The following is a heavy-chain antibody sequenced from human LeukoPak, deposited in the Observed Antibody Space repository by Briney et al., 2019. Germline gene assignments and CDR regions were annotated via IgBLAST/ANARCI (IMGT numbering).Heavy chain of an antibody. Sequence: GGSLRLSCAASGFTFSSYGMHWVRQAPGKGLEWVAFIRYDGSNKYYADSVRGRFTTSRDDAKNSPYLHMNSLRVEDTAIYYCARKTDRLGAVGRDRYFDLWGRGTLITVSS. D-gene: IGHD6-13*01. CDR3: ARKTDRLGAVGRDRYFDL. CDR1: GFTFSSYG. V-gene: IGHV3-30*02. CDR2: IRYDGSNK. J-gene: IGHJ2*01.